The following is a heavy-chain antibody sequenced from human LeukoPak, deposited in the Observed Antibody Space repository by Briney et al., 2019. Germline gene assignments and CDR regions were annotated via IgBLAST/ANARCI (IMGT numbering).Heavy chain of an antibody. CDR2: IKQDGSEK. CDR3: ARTAPYGDYWYYYYGMDV. CDR1: GFTFSSYW. J-gene: IGHJ6*02. D-gene: IGHD4-17*01. Sequence: PGGSLRLSCAASGFTFSSYWMSWVRQAPGKGLEWVANIKQDGSEKYYVDSVKGRFTISRDNAKNSLYLQMNSLRAEDTAVYYCARTAPYGDYWYYYYGMDVWGQGTTVTVSS. V-gene: IGHV3-7*01.